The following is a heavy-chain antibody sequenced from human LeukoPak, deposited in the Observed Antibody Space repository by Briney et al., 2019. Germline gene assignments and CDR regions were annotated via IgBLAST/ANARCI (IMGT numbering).Heavy chain of an antibody. D-gene: IGHD3-3*01. J-gene: IGHJ5*02. CDR1: GGTFSSYA. CDR2: IIPIFGTA. Sequence: GASVKVSCKASGGTFSSYAISWVRQAPGQGLEWMGGIIPIFGTANYAQKFQGRVTITADESTSTAYMELSSLRSEATAVYYCARVKEGSITIFGVVTNPNWFDPWGQGTLVTVSS. V-gene: IGHV1-69*13. CDR3: ARVKEGSITIFGVVTNPNWFDP.